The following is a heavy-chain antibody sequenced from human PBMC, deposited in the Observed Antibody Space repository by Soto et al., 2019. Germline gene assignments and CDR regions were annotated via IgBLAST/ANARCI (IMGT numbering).Heavy chain of an antibody. CDR2: IIPIFGTA. D-gene: IGHD3-10*01. Sequence: GASVKVSCKASGGTFSIYAISWVRQAPGQGLEWMGGIIPIFGTANYAQKFQGRVTITADESTSTAYMELSSLRSEDTAVYYCARVEDGSGSFYSYNWFDPWGQGTLVTVSS. CDR3: ARVEDGSGSFYSYNWFDP. V-gene: IGHV1-69*13. CDR1: GGTFSIYA. J-gene: IGHJ5*02.